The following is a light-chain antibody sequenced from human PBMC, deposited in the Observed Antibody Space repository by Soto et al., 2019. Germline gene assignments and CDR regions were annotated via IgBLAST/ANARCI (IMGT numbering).Light chain of an antibody. Sequence: DIQITQSPSSLSASVGNRVPLTFQASQDISNFLNWFQQKPGQAPKVLIFDASNLKTGVPSRFSGTGSGTHFSFTISSLQPEDVATYYCQQYDNFPRTFGQGTKVDTK. CDR3: QQYDNFPRT. CDR1: QDISNF. J-gene: IGKJ1*01. V-gene: IGKV1-33*01. CDR2: DAS.